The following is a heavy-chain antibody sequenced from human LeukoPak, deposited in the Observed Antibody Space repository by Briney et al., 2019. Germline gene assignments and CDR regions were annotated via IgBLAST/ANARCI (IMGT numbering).Heavy chain of an antibody. CDR3: ARGHYYDSSGYYGY. CDR2: IYSGGST. V-gene: IGHV3-53*04. CDR1: GFTVSSNY. D-gene: IGHD3-22*01. J-gene: IGHJ4*02. Sequence: HPGGSLRLSCAASGFTVSSNYMSWVRQAPGKGLEWVSVIYSGGSTYYADSVKGRFTISRHNSKNTLYLQMNSLRAEDTAVYYCARGHYYDSSGYYGYWGQGTLVTVSS.